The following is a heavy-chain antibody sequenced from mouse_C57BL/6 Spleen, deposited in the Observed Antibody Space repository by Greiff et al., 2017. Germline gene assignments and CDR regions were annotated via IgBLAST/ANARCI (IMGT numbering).Heavy chain of an antibody. CDR1: GFSLTSYG. D-gene: IGHD4-1*01. CDR2: IWGVGST. V-gene: IGHV2-6*01. J-gene: IGHJ3*01. Sequence: VQLVESGPGLVSPSQSLSITCTVSGFSLTSYGVDWVRQSPGKGLEWLGVIWGVGSTNYNSALKSRLSISKDNSKSQVFLKMNSLQTDDTAMYYCATLTGGFAYWGQGTLVTVSA. CDR3: ATLTGGFAY.